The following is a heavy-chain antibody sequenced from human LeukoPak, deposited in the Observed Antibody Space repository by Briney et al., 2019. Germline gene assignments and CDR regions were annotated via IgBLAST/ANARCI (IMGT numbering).Heavy chain of an antibody. Sequence: VSTGGSLRLSCAASGFTFSSYAMSWVRQAPGKGLEWVSAISGSGGSTYYADSVKGRFTISRDNSKNTLYLQMNSLRAEDTAVYYCAKDLWAVAGTWDYWGQGTLVTVSS. CDR1: GFTFSSYA. D-gene: IGHD6-19*01. J-gene: IGHJ4*02. CDR2: ISGSGGST. V-gene: IGHV3-23*01. CDR3: AKDLWAVAGTWDY.